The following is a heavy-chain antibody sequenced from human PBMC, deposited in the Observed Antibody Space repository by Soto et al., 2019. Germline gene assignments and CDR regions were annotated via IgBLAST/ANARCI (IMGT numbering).Heavy chain of an antibody. CDR3: AKDVPPTEIGPQGYFDL. V-gene: IGHV3-23*01. CDR2: IATGDGT. D-gene: IGHD2-21*01. J-gene: IGHJ2*01. CDR1: GFTFSIYA. Sequence: EVQLLESGGGLVQPGGSLRLSCAASGFTFSIYALTWVRQAPGKGLEWVSAIATGDGTYYADSVRGRFTISRDNSKNTVYLQMISLRAEDSAVYYCAKDVPPTEIGPQGYFDLWGRGTLVTVSS.